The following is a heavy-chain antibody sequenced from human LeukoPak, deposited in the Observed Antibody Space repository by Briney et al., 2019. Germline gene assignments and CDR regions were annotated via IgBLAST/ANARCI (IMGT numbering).Heavy chain of an antibody. CDR2: INHSGST. CDR3: ARKKPLSYCSSTSCRNYYYYGMDV. D-gene: IGHD2-2*01. J-gene: IGHJ6*02. Sequence: SETLSLTCAVYGGSFSGYYWSWIRQPPGKGLEWTGEINHSGSTNYNPSLKSRVTISVDTSKNQFSLKLSSVTAADTAVYYCARKKPLSYCSSTSCRNYYYYGMDVWGQGTTVTVSS. CDR1: GGSFSGYY. V-gene: IGHV4-34*01.